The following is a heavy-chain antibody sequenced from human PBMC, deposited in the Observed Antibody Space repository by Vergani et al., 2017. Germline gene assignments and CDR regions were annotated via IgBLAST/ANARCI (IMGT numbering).Heavy chain of an antibody. V-gene: IGHV5-51*01. J-gene: IGHJ4*02. CDR1: GHSFTSYW. CDR3: ARMVSVGATPYFDY. CDR2: IYPGDSDT. Sequence: EVQLVQSGAEVKKPGDSLRISCKVSGHSFTSYWIGWVRQMPGKGLEWIGIIYPGDSDTRYSPSFQGQVTISADKSISTAYLQWSSLKASDTAMYYCARMVSVGATPYFDYWGQGTLVTVSS. D-gene: IGHD1-26*01.